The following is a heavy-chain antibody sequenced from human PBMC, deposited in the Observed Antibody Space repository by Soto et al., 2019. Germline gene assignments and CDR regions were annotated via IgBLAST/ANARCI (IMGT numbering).Heavy chain of an antibody. CDR2: IIPILGIA. Sequence: QVQLVQSGAEVKKPWSSVKVSCKASGGTFSSYTISWVRQAPGQGLEWMGRIIPILGIANYEQKFQGRVTITADTSTRTAYMELSSLRSEKTAVYYGASSDILAGTRGIFDYWGQGTLVTVSS. CDR3: ASSDILAGTRGIFDY. V-gene: IGHV1-69*02. J-gene: IGHJ4*02. D-gene: IGHD3-9*01. CDR1: GGTFSSYT.